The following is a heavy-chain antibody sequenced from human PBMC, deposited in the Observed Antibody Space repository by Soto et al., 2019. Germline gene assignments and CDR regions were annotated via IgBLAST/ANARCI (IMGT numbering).Heavy chain of an antibody. CDR3: ARGGEATYYTAGSPPNY. Sequence: QVQLVQSGAEVKEPGSSVKVSRRASGGTSSGYTISWVRLAPGQGLEWVGGIIPIFGTTAYAQKFQDRVTITADESTSAVYMELSSLTSDDTAVYYCARGGEATYYTAGSPPNYWGQGTLVTVSS. J-gene: IGHJ4*02. CDR2: IIPIFGTT. CDR1: GGTSSGYT. D-gene: IGHD3-10*01. V-gene: IGHV1-69*01.